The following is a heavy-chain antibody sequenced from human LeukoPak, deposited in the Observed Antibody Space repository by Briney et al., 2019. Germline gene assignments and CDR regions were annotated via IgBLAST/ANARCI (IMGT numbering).Heavy chain of an antibody. V-gene: IGHV4-4*07. D-gene: IGHD2-2*01. CDR3: ARVVVVPAASYYYYMDV. J-gene: IGHJ6*03. Sequence: KPSETLSLTCTVSGGSISSYYWSWIRQPAGKGLEWIGRIYTSGSTNYNPSLKSRVTMSVDTSKNQFSLKLSSVTAADTAVYYCARVVVVPAASYYYYMDVWGKGTTVTVSS. CDR1: GGSISSYY. CDR2: IYTSGST.